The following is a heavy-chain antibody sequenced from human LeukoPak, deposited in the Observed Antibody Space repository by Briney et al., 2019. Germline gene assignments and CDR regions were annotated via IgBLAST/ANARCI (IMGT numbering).Heavy chain of an antibody. J-gene: IGHJ5*02. D-gene: IGHD3-22*01. Sequence: GASVKVSCKASGLTFTSSAVQWVRQARGQRLEWIGWIVVGSGNTNYAQKFQERVTITRDMSTSTAYMELSSLRSEDTAVYYCAAGLGESSGYYYVFGLSWGQGTLVTVSS. V-gene: IGHV1-58*01. CDR3: AAGLGESSGYYYVFGLS. CDR2: IVVGSGNT. CDR1: GLTFTSSA.